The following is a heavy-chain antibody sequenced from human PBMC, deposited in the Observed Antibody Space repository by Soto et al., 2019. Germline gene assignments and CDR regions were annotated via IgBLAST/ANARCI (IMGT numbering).Heavy chain of an antibody. D-gene: IGHD6-19*01. V-gene: IGHV2-5*02. Sequence: QITLKESGPTLVKPTQTLTLTCTFSGFSLSSTRMAVGWIRQPPGKALEWLALIYWDDDKGYSPFLKSRLTITKNTSKNQVLLTMSNMDPVDTARYYCAHIVVAGLGYYFDYWGQGTLVTVSS. CDR2: IYWDDDK. J-gene: IGHJ4*02. CDR1: GFSLSSTRMA. CDR3: AHIVVAGLGYYFDY.